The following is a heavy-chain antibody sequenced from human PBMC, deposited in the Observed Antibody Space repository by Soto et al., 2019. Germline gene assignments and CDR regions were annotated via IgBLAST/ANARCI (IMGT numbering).Heavy chain of an antibody. Sequence: SENLSLTCAFYGGSFSGYYWSWIRQPPGKGLEWIGEINHSGSTNYNPSLKSRVTISVDTSKNQFSLKLSSVTAADTAVYYCARGYCSSTSCYAQMGNYYYYMDVWGKGTTVTVSS. CDR3: ARGYCSSTSCYAQMGNYYYYMDV. CDR2: INHSGST. V-gene: IGHV4-34*01. CDR1: GGSFSGYY. D-gene: IGHD2-2*01. J-gene: IGHJ6*03.